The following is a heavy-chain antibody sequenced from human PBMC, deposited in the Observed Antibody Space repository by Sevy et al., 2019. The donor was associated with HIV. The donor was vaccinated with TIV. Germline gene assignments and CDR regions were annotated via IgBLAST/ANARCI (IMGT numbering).Heavy chain of an antibody. CDR2: ISYDGSNK. J-gene: IGHJ4*02. D-gene: IGHD5-18*01. V-gene: IGHV3-30*18. Sequence: GGSLRLSCAASGFTFSSYGMYWVRQAPGKGLEWVAVISYDGSNKYYADSVKGRFTISRDNSKNTLYLQMNSLRAEDTAVYYCAKDRSYESARPAWWGQGTLVTVSS. CDR3: AKDRSYESARPAW. CDR1: GFTFSSYG.